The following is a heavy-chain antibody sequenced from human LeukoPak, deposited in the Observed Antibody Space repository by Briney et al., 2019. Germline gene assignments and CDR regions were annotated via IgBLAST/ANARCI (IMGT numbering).Heavy chain of an antibody. CDR2: LYYSDNA. V-gene: IGHV4-59*08. CDR1: GASISSNF. Sequence: SETLSLTCTVSGASISSNFWSWIRQPPGQGLEWIGSLYYSDNAKNNPSLRSRVTVSVDTSKNQFSLKLTSVTAADTAVYYCARGVVPVDWYFDLWGRGTLVTVSS. J-gene: IGHJ2*01. D-gene: IGHD3-10*01. CDR3: ARGVVPVDWYFDL.